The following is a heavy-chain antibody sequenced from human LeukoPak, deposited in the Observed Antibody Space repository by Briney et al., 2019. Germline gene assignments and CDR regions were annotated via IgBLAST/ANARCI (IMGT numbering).Heavy chain of an antibody. V-gene: IGHV4-59*08. CDR3: ARGGSSSPNKYYFDD. CDR1: GGSFSGHY. D-gene: IGHD6-13*01. CDR2: IYHSGST. J-gene: IGHJ4*02. Sequence: SETLSLTCAVSGGSFSGHYWSWIRQSPGEGLDWIGYIYHSGSTNYNPSLRSRVAISVDTSKSQFSLNLNSVTAADTAVYYCARGGSSSPNKYYFDDWGQGTLVTVSS.